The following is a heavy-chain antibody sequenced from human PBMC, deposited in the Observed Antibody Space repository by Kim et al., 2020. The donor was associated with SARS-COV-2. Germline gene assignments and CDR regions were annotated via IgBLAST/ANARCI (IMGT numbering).Heavy chain of an antibody. Sequence: YNDYAVSVKSRITNNPDTSKNQFSLQLNSVTPEDTAVYYCARGWLPTFDYWGQGTLVTVSS. D-gene: IGHD5-12*01. J-gene: IGHJ4*02. CDR3: ARGWLPTFDY. CDR2: YN. V-gene: IGHV6-1*01.